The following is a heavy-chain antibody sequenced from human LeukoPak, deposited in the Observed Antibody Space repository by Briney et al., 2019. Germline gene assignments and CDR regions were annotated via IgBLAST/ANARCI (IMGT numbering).Heavy chain of an antibody. V-gene: IGHV3-11*05. J-gene: IGHJ4*02. CDR3: AKGGLKTIFGVAITESFDY. Sequence: VKPGGSLRLSCAASGFTFSDYYMSWIRQAPGKGLEWVSYISSSSSYTNYADSVKGRFTIYADSVKGRFTISRDNAKNSLYLQTNSLRVEDTAVYYCAKGGLKTIFGVAITESFDYWGQGTLATVSS. CDR1: GFTFSDYY. D-gene: IGHD3-3*01. CDR2: ISSSSSYT.